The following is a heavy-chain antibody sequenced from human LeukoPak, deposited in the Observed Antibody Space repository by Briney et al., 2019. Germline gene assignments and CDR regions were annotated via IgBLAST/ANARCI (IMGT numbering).Heavy chain of an antibody. CDR3: ARHYYDSSAFHY. J-gene: IGHJ4*02. D-gene: IGHD3-22*01. CDR2: IYYSGST. Sequence: SETLSLTCTVSGGSISSSSYYWGWIRQPPGKGLEWIGSIYYSGSTYYNPSLKSRVTISVDTSKNQFSLKLSSVTAADTAVYYCARHYYDSSAFHYWGQGTLVAVSS. CDR1: GGSISSSSYY. V-gene: IGHV4-39*01.